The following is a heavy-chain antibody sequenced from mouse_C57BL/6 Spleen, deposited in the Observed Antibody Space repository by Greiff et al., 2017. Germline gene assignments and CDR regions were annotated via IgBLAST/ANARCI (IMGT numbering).Heavy chain of an antibody. J-gene: IGHJ1*03. CDR2: IYPGDGDT. CDR3: ASYDGYYDWYFDV. CDR1: GYAFSSYW. Sequence: VKLMESGAELVKPGASVKISCKASGYAFSSYWMNWVKQRPGKGLEWIGQIYPGDGDTNYNGKFKGKATLTADKSSSTAYMQLSSLTSEDSAVYFCASYDGYYDWYFDVWGTGTTVTVSS. V-gene: IGHV1-80*01. D-gene: IGHD2-3*01.